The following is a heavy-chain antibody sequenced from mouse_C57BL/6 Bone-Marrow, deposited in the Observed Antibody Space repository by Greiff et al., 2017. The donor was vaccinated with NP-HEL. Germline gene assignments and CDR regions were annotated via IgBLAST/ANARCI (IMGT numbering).Heavy chain of an antibody. Sequence: VQLKESGGGLVQPGGSLSLSCAASGFTFTDYYMSWVRQPPGKALEWLGFIRNKANGYTTEYSASVKGRFTISRDNSQSILYLQMNALRAEDSATYYCARFPHYYGSSYDYFDYWGQGTTLTVSS. CDR2: IRNKANGYTT. V-gene: IGHV7-3*01. CDR1: GFTFTDYY. J-gene: IGHJ2*01. CDR3: ARFPHYYGSSYDYFDY. D-gene: IGHD1-1*01.